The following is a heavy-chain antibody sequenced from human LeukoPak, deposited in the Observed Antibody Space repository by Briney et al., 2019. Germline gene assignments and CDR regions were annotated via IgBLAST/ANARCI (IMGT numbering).Heavy chain of an antibody. D-gene: IGHD6-13*01. CDR2: IIPILGIA. J-gene: IGHJ4*02. V-gene: IGHV1-69*04. CDR3: ARGLLSSASLGYSSSSDFDY. Sequence: SVKVSCKASGGTFSSYAISWVRQAPGQGHEWMGRIIPILGIANYAQKFQGRVTITADKSTSTAYMELSSLRSEDTAVYYCARGLLSSASLGYSSSSDFDYWGQGTLVTVFS. CDR1: GGTFSSYA.